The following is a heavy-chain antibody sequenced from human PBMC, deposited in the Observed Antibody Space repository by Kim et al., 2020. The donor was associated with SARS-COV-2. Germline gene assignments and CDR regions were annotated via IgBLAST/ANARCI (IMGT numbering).Heavy chain of an antibody. CDR3: ARERRGIGLRGFGELFTGGASYYYGMDV. J-gene: IGHJ6*02. CDR1: GFTVSSNY. Sequence: GGSLRLSCAASGFTVSSNYMSWVRQAPGKGLEWVSVIYSGGSTYYADSVKGRFTISRDNSKNTLYLQMNSLRAEDTAVYYCARERRGIGLRGFGELFTGGASYYYGMDVWGQGTTVTVSS. D-gene: IGHD3-10*01. V-gene: IGHV3-53*01. CDR2: IYSGGST.